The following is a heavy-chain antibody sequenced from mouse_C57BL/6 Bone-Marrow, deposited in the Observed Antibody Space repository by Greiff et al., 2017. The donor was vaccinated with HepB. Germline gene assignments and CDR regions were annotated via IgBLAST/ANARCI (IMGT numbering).Heavy chain of an antibody. J-gene: IGHJ2*01. D-gene: IGHD1-1*01. Sequence: EVKLMESGGGLVQPGGSLSLSCAASGFTFTDYYMSWVRQPPGKALEWLGFIRNKANGYTTEYSASVKGRFTISRYNSQSILYLQMNALRAEDSATYYCARYDYGSSFFDYWGQGTTLTVSS. CDR2: IRNKANGYTT. CDR3: ARYDYGSSFFDY. CDR1: GFTFTDYY. V-gene: IGHV7-3*01.